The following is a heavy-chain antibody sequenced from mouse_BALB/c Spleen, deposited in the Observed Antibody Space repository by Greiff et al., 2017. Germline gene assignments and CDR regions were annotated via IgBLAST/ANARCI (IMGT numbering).Heavy chain of an antibody. D-gene: IGHD1-2*01. CDR3: AMRDYGYSYLDS. CDR2: IHYSGST. Sequence: EVKLVESGPDLVKPSQSLSLTCTVTGYSITSGYSWHWIRQFPGSKLEWMGYIHYSGSTNSNPSLKRRISITQDTAKNRFFLQLNSVTTEDTATYYGAMRDYGYSYLDSGGQGTTLTVSS. J-gene: IGHJ2*01. CDR1: GYSITSGYS. V-gene: IGHV3-1*02.